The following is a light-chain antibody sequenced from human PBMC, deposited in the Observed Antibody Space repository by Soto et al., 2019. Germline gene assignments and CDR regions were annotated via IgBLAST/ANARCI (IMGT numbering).Light chain of an antibody. Sequence: QSALTQPPSVSAAPGQNITISCFGSSSNIGNNFVSWYQHLPGAAPKLLIYDIYKRPSGIPDRFSGSKSGTSATLGITGLQTGDEADYYCGTWDSSLSAVVFGGGTKLTVL. CDR1: SSNIGNNF. CDR2: DIY. J-gene: IGLJ2*01. V-gene: IGLV1-51*01. CDR3: GTWDSSLSAVV.